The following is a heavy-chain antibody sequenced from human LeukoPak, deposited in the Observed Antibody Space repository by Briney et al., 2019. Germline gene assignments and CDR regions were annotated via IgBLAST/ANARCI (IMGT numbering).Heavy chain of an antibody. CDR1: GGSISSYY. V-gene: IGHV4-59*08. J-gene: IGHJ1*01. D-gene: IGHD2-21*02. CDR3: ARHGTAAGPFQL. Sequence: SETLSLTCTVSGGSISSYYWSWIRQPPGKGLEWIGYVYYSGTTNYNPSLESRVTISVDTSKNQFSLKLTSVAAADTAVYHCARHGTAAGPFQLWGQGTLVTVSS. CDR2: VYYSGTT.